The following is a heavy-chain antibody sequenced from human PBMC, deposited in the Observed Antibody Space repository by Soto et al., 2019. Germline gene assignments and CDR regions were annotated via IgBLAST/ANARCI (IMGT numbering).Heavy chain of an antibody. J-gene: IGHJ6*02. CDR3: ARGIEAAGLRFYYYYYGMDV. D-gene: IGHD6-13*01. V-gene: IGHV5-51*01. CDR1: GYSFTNYW. CDR2: IYPGDSDT. Sequence: GESLKISCKGSGYSFTNYWIGWVRQMPGKGLEWMGIIYPGDSDTRYSPSFQGQVTISADKSISTAYLQWSSLKASDTALYYCARGIEAAGLRFYYYYYGMDVWGQGT.